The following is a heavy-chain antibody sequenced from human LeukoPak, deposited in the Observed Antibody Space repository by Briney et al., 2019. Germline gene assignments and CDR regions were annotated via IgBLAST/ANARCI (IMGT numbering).Heavy chain of an antibody. Sequence: GGSLRLSSAASGFTFSDYYMTWIRQAPGKGLEWISYIKTSSGPIYYADSVKGRFTISRDNAKNSLYLQMNSLRAEDTAVYYCARVYSYYYYYYMDVWGKGTTVTVSS. CDR3: ARVYSYYYYYYMDV. D-gene: IGHD6-13*01. CDR1: GFTFSDYY. J-gene: IGHJ6*03. CDR2: IKTSSGPI. V-gene: IGHV3-11*04.